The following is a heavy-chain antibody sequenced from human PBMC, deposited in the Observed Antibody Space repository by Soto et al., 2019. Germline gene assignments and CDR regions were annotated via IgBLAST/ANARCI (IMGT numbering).Heavy chain of an antibody. Sequence: QVQLVESGGGVVQPGRSLGLSCAASGFTFSSYVMHWVRQAPGKGLEWVAVITDDGRNTHYADSVKGRFTISRDNYSHVMILLVGCQRAVALAVYYWTKEQKDVYCGGGSCYFCYGMDVGGLWTTVAVSS. V-gene: IGHV3-30*04. CDR3: TKEQKDVYCGGGSCYFCYGMDV. CDR2: ITDDGRNT. CDR1: GFTFSSYV. D-gene: IGHD2-15*01. J-gene: IGHJ6*02.